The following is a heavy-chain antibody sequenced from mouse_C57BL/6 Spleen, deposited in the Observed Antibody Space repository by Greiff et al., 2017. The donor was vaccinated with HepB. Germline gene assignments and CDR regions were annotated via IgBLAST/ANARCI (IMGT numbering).Heavy chain of an antibody. CDR3: ARLLRAMDY. D-gene: IGHD2-3*01. CDR2: IYPSDSET. CDR1: GYTFTSYW. J-gene: IGHJ4*01. V-gene: IGHV1-61*01. Sequence: VQLQQPGAELVRPGSSVKLSCKASGYTFTSYWMDWVKQRPGQGLEWIGNIYPSDSETHYNQKFKDKATLTVDKSSSTAYMQLSSLTSEDSAVYCCARLLRAMDYWGQGTSVTVSS.